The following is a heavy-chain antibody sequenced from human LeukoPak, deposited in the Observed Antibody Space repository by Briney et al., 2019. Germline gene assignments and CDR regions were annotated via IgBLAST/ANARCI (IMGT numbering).Heavy chain of an antibody. CDR3: ARELGDYSAVFDY. CDR1: DGSINSYY. Sequence: SETLSLTCSVSDGSINSYYWNWIRRPPGKGLEWIGYIYYNGNTNYSPSLKSRVTMSVDTSKNLFSLKVSSVTAADTAVYYCARELGDYSAVFDYWGQGTLVTVSS. V-gene: IGHV4-59*01. CDR2: IYYNGNT. J-gene: IGHJ4*02. D-gene: IGHD4-11*01.